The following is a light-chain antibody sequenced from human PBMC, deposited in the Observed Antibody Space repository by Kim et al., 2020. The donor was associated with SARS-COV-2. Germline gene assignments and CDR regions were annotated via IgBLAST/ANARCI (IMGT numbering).Light chain of an antibody. CDR1: SSDVGGYNY. J-gene: IGLJ1*01. CDR2: DVS. CDR3: SSYTSSSTLGV. Sequence: SITMSCTGTSSDVGGYNYVSWYQQHPSKAPKLMIYDVSNRPSGVSSRFSGSKSGNTASLTISGLQAEDEADYYCSSYTSSSTLGVFGTGTKVTVL. V-gene: IGLV2-14*03.